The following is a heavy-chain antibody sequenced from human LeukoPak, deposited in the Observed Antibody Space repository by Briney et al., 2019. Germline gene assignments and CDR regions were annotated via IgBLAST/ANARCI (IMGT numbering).Heavy chain of an antibody. D-gene: IGHD3-9*01. CDR2: ISYDGSNK. V-gene: IGHV3-30*04. CDR3: ARDPHYDILTGFSFPSYYFDY. J-gene: IGHJ4*02. Sequence: PGRSLRLSCAASGFTFSSYAMDWVRQAPGKGLEWVAVISYDGSNKYYADSVKGRFTISRDNSKNTLYLQMNSLRAEDTAVYYCARDPHYDILTGFSFPSYYFDYWGQGTLVTVSS. CDR1: GFTFSSYA.